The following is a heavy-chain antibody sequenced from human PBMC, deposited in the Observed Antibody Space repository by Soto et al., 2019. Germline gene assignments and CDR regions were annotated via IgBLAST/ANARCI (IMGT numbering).Heavy chain of an antibody. D-gene: IGHD3-3*01. CDR2: IYYSGNT. J-gene: IGHJ6*02. V-gene: IGHV4-39*01. CDR1: GGSIGGSTYY. CDR3: ARLTIFGHYGMDV. Sequence: SEALSLTCTVSGGSIGGSTYYWGWIRQPPGKGLEWIGSIYYSGNTYYNPSLKSRVTISVDTSNNQFSLKLTFVTAADTAVYYCARLTIFGHYGMDVWGQGTTVTVS.